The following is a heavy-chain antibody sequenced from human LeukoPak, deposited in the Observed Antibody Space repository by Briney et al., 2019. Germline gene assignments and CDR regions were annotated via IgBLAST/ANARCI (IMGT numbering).Heavy chain of an antibody. CDR2: INHSGST. J-gene: IGHJ6*03. D-gene: IGHD4-11*01. CDR1: GGSFSGYY. CDR3: ARGLQYYYYYVDV. V-gene: IGHV4-34*01. Sequence: SETLSLTCAVYGGSFSGYYWSWIRQPPGKGLEWIGEINHSGSTNYNPSLKSRVTISVDTSKNQFSLKLSSVTAADTAVYYCARGLQYYYYYVDVWGKGTTVTVSS.